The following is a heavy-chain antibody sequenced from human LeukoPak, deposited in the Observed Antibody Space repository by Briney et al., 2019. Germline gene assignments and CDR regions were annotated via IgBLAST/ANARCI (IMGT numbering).Heavy chain of an antibody. CDR1: SDFFSTSHW. J-gene: IGHJ4*02. CDR2: VSVGGST. CDR3: ARVIPHGWRQSDH. D-gene: IGHD6-19*01. Sequence: PSETLSLTCAVSSDFFSTSHWWNWVRQSPGEGLEWIGEVSVGGSTNYNPSLKSRVTMSLDKSKSQFSLNLNSVTAADTAVYYCARVIPHGWRQSDHWGQGMLVVVSS. V-gene: IGHV4-4*02.